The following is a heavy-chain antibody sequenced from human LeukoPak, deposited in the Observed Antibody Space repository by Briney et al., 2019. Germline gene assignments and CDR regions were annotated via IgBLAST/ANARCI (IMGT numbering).Heavy chain of an antibody. CDR1: GYTFTGYY. D-gene: IGHD3-9*01. Sequence: ASVKVSCKASGYTFTGYYMHWVRQAPGQGLEWMGWINPNSGGTNYAQKFQGRVTMTRDTSISTAYMALSRLRSDDTAVYYCARGGILTRNWFDPWGQGTPVTVSS. V-gene: IGHV1-2*02. CDR3: ARGGILTRNWFDP. J-gene: IGHJ5*02. CDR2: INPNSGGT.